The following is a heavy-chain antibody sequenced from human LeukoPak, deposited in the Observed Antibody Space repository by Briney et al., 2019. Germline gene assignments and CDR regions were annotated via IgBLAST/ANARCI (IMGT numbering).Heavy chain of an antibody. V-gene: IGHV4-59*08. Sequence: SETLSLTFTVSGGSISSYFWSWIRQPPGKGLEWIGYIYYSGSTNYNPSLKSRVTISVDTSKNQFSLKLSSVTAADTAVYYCARQVILWGQGTLVTVSS. CDR1: GGSISSYF. CDR3: ARQVIL. CDR2: IYYSGST. J-gene: IGHJ4*02. D-gene: IGHD2-21*01.